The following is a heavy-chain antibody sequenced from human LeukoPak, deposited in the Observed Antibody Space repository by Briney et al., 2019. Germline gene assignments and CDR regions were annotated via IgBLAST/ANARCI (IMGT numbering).Heavy chain of an antibody. Sequence: PGGSLRLSCAASGFTFSSYSMNWVRQAPGKGLEWVSSISSSSSYIYYAGSVKGRFTISRDNAKNSLYLQMNSLRAEDTAVYYCAREGQWLGGATYYFDYWGQGTLVTVSS. CDR3: AREGQWLGGATYYFDY. D-gene: IGHD6-19*01. J-gene: IGHJ4*02. CDR1: GFTFSSYS. CDR2: ISSSSSYI. V-gene: IGHV3-21*01.